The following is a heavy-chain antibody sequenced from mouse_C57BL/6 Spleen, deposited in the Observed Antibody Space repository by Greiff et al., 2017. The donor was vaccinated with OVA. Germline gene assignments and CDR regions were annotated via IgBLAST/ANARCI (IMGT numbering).Heavy chain of an antibody. Sequence: VQGVESGAELVRPGTSVKVSCKASGYAFTNYLIEWVKQRPGQGLEWIGVINPGSGGTNYNEKFKGKATLTADKSSSTAYMQLSSLTSEDSAVYFCARDDGYYGWYFDVWGTGTTVTVSS. CDR2: INPGSGGT. V-gene: IGHV1-54*01. J-gene: IGHJ1*03. CDR1: GYAFTNYL. D-gene: IGHD2-3*01. CDR3: ARDDGYYGWYFDV.